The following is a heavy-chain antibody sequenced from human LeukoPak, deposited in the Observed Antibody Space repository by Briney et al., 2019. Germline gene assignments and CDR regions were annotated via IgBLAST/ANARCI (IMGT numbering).Heavy chain of an antibody. CDR1: GGTFSSYA. J-gene: IGHJ4*02. D-gene: IGHD1-26*01. CDR3: AIESGSYFGLRYFDY. Sequence: AVKVSCKASGGTFSSYAISWVRQAPGQGLDWMERIIPIFGTANYAQKFQGRVTITTDESTSTAYMELSSLRSADPAVYYCAIESGSYFGLRYFDYWGQGTLVTVSS. CDR2: IIPIFGTA. V-gene: IGHV1-69*05.